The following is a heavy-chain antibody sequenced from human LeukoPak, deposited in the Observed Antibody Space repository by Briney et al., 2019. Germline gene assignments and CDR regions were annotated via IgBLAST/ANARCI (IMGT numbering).Heavy chain of an antibody. J-gene: IGHJ4*02. CDR2: ISSSSSYI. CDR3: ARDRGYSGYEFDH. V-gene: IGHV3-21*01. D-gene: IGHD5-12*01. Sequence: PGGSLRLSCAASGFTFSSYSMNWVRQAPGKGLEWVSSISSSSSYIYYADSVKGRFTISRDNAKNSLYLQMNSLRAEDTAVYYCARDRGYSGYEFDHWGQGTLVTVSS. CDR1: GFTFSSYS.